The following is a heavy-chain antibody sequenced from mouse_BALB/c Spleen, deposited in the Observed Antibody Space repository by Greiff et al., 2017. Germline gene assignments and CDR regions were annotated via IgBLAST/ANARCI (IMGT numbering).Heavy chain of an antibody. V-gene: IGHV5-9-4*01. Sequence: EVKLMESGGGLVKPGGSLKLSCAASGFTFSSYAMSWVRQSPEKRLEWVAEISSGGSYTYYPDTVTGRFTISRDNAKNTLYLEMSSLRSEDTAMYYCARNYGISYAMDYWGQGTSVTVSS. CDR3: ARNYGISYAMDY. CDR1: GFTFSSYA. J-gene: IGHJ4*01. D-gene: IGHD1-1*01. CDR2: ISSGGSYT.